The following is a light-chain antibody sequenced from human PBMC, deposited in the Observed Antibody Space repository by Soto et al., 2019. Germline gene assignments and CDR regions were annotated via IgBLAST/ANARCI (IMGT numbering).Light chain of an antibody. Sequence: DVVMTQSPLSLPVTLGQPASISCRSSQSLVASDGNTYLSWLQQRPGQSPRRLFYRVSSRESGVPDRFSGGGSGTDFTLKISRVEAEDVGVYYCMQGTHWPRTFGQGTKVDIK. CDR1: QSLVASDGNTY. V-gene: IGKV2-30*01. J-gene: IGKJ1*01. CDR2: RVS. CDR3: MQGTHWPRT.